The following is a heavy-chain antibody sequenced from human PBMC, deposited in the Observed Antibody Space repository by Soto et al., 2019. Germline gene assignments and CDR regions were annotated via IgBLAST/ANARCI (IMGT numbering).Heavy chain of an antibody. Sequence: ESGGGLVKPGGSLRLSCAASGFTFSSYSMNWVRQAPGKGLEWVSSISSSSSYIYYADSVKGRFTISRDNAKNSLYLQMNSLRAEDTAVYYCARGVVVAATPGYFDYWGQGTLVTISS. CDR1: GFTFSSYS. D-gene: IGHD2-15*01. CDR2: ISSSSSYI. J-gene: IGHJ4*02. V-gene: IGHV3-21*01. CDR3: ARGVVVAATPGYFDY.